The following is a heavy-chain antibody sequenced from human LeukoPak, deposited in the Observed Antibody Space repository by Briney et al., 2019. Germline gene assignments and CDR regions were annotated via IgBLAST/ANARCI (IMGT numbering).Heavy chain of an antibody. D-gene: IGHD6-13*01. Sequence: GGSLRLSCAVSGFTFSSYWMNWVRQAPGRGLEWVASIKQDGGEKSYVDSVKGRFTISRDNAKNSLYLQMSSLRAEDTAVYYCARDGTAAGLYFDLWGRGTLLTVSS. CDR3: ARDGTAAGLYFDL. CDR1: GFTFSSYW. V-gene: IGHV3-7*01. CDR2: IKQDGGEK. J-gene: IGHJ4*01.